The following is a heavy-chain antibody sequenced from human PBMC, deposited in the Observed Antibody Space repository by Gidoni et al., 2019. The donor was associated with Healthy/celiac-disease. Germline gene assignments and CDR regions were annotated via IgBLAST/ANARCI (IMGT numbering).Heavy chain of an antibody. J-gene: IGHJ3*02. V-gene: IGHV3-48*03. D-gene: IGHD3-22*01. Sequence: EVQLVESGGGLVQPGGSLRLSCAASGFTFSRYEINWVRQAPGKGLAWFSYISSSGSTIYDADSVKGRFTISRDNAKNSLYRQMNSLRAEDTAVYYCARARSITMIVVPRRGAFDIWDQGTMVTVSS. CDR3: ARARSITMIVVPRRGAFDI. CDR1: GFTFSRYE. CDR2: ISSSGSTI.